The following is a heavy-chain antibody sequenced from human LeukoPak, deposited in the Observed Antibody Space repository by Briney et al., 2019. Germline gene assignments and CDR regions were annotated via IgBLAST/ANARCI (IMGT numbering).Heavy chain of an antibody. CDR3: ARDGPGYDILTGYPDY. CDR2: IWYDGSNK. D-gene: IGHD3-9*01. Sequence: GGSLRLSCVTSGFTFSNYAMHWVRQAPGKGLEWVAVIWYDGSNKYYADSVKGRFTISRDNSKNTLYLQMNSLRAEDTAVYYCARDGPGYDILTGYPDYWGQGTLVTVSS. V-gene: IGHV3-33*08. CDR1: GFTFSNYA. J-gene: IGHJ4*02.